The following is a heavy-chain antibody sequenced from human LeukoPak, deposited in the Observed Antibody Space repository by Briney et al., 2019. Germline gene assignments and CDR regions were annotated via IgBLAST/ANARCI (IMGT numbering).Heavy chain of an antibody. V-gene: IGHV3-21*01. CDR2: ISSSSSYI. J-gene: IGHJ4*02. CDR1: GFTFSSYS. Sequence: PGGSLRLSCAASGFTFSSYSVNWVRQAPGKGLQWVSSISSSSSYIYYADSVKGRFTISRDNAKNSLYLQMNSLRVEDTAVYYCARDGGYSGCCPDYWGQGTLVTVSS. CDR3: ARDGGYSGCCPDY. D-gene: IGHD5-12*01.